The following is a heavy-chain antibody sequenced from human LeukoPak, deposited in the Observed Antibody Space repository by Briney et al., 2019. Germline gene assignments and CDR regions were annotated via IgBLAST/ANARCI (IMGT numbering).Heavy chain of an antibody. Sequence: RPSETLSLTCTVSGSSIGPYYWSWIRQPPGQGLEWIGYIYSSGGTYYNPSLWSRVTMSVDTSKNQFSLRLTSVTAADTAVYYCARSATVTTHLDYWGQGTLVSVSS. D-gene: IGHD4-17*01. CDR1: GSSIGPYY. J-gene: IGHJ4*02. V-gene: IGHV4-59*01. CDR3: ARSATVTTHLDY. CDR2: IYSSGGT.